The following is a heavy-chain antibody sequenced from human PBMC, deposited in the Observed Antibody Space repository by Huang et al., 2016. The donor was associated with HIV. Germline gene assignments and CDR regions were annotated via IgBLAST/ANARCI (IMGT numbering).Heavy chain of an antibody. J-gene: IGHJ4*02. V-gene: IGHV4-59*02. CDR1: GGSVNSPY. CDR2: ISNSGST. CDR3: ATVLFASGTGVPVAGTHFES. Sequence: QVKLQESGPGLVKPSETLSLTCTLSGGSVNSPYWGWIRQPPGKWLEWIGTISNSGSTNYNPSLKSRVTMSVDTSKHQFSLKLSSVTAADSAMYSCATVLFASGTGVPVAGTHFESWGQGTLVTVSS. D-gene: IGHD6-19*01.